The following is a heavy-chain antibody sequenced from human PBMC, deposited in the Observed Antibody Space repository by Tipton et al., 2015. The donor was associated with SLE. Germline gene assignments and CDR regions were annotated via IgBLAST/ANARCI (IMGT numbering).Heavy chain of an antibody. Sequence: TLSLTCTVSGGSISSSSYYWGWIRQPPGKGLEWIGSIYYSGSTYYNPSLKSRVTISVDTSKNQFSLKLSSVTAADTAVYYCAREGVYGATRRGRIDYWGQGTLVTVSS. CDR2: IYYSGST. D-gene: IGHD4/OR15-4a*01. V-gene: IGHV4-39*07. CDR1: GGSISSSSYY. CDR3: AREGVYGATRRGRIDY. J-gene: IGHJ4*02.